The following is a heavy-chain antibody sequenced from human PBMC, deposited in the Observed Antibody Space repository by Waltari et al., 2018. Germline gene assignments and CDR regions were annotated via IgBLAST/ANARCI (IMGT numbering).Heavy chain of an antibody. CDR3: ATASGIPTTVTLYDPFDI. D-gene: IGHD1-1*01. Sequence: QAQLLQSGAEMKKPGASVKVSCKVSGYSLPDLSIHWVRQAPGKGLEWMGGFDRDSKDKMDANECQGRGTLTRDTSTDTAYMELSSLRSDDTAIYFCATASGIPTTVTLYDPFDIWGQGTMVTVSS. CDR2: FDRDSKDK. CDR1: GYSLPDLS. V-gene: IGHV1-24*01. J-gene: IGHJ3*02.